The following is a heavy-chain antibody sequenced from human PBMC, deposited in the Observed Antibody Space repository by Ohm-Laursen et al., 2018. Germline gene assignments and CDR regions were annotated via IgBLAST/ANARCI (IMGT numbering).Heavy chain of an antibody. Sequence: GSLGLSCAASGFTFSSYWMSWVRQAPGKGLEWVANIKQNGSEKYYVDSVKGRFTISRDNAKNSLYLQMNSLRAEDTAVYYCARDRKGYYYYYGMDVWGQGTTVTVSS. V-gene: IGHV3-7*01. CDR2: IKQNGSEK. CDR3: ARDRKGYYYYYGMDV. J-gene: IGHJ6*02. CDR1: GFTFSSYW.